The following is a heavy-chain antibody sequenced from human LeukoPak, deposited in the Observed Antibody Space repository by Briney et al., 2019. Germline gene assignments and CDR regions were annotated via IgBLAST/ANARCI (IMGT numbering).Heavy chain of an antibody. CDR2: MNPNTGST. D-gene: IGHD3-10*01. J-gene: IGHJ2*01. Sequence: GASVKVSCKASGYTLTNYDINWVRQAPGQRLEWMGWMNPNTGSTGFAQSFQGRMTMTRDISIGTAYMELSTLTSDDSALYYCARGFDFYSSGSFVFDIWGRGTLVTVSS. CDR3: ARGFDFYSSGSFVFDI. V-gene: IGHV1-8*01. CDR1: GYTLTNYD.